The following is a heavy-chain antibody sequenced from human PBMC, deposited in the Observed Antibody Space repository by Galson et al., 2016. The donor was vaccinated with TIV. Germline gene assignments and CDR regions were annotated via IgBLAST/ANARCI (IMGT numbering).Heavy chain of an antibody. D-gene: IGHD5-18*01. CDR2: ISGYGTRT. V-gene: IGHV3-74*01. Sequence: SLRLSCAASGFTFSTYWMNWVRQAPGKGLVWVSRISGYGTRTSYADSVKGRFTISRDNAKNTSYLQMNSLSADDTAVYYCARGALDTDREYYYYYGLDVWGQGTTVTVSS. CDR1: GFTFSTYW. J-gene: IGHJ6*02. CDR3: ARGALDTDREYYYYYGLDV.